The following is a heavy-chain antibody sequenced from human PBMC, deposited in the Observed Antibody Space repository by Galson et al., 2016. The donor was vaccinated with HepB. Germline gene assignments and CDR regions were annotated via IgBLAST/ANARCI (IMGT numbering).Heavy chain of an antibody. Sequence: SLRLSCAVSGFSVSDNYMSWVRQAPGKGLEWVSLIYSDGRTHHAESVMGRFTISRDNTKNTVYLPMNSMRVEDSAIYYCATRPGYCRGGTCFGRYWGQGSLVIVS. CDR2: IYSDGRT. CDR3: ATRPGYCRGGTCFGRY. J-gene: IGHJ1*01. CDR1: GFSVSDNY. V-gene: IGHV3-53*01. D-gene: IGHD2-15*01.